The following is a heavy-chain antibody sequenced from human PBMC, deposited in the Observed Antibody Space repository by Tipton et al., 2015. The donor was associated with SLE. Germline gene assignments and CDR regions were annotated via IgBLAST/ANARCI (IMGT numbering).Heavy chain of an antibody. Sequence: LRLSCTVSGDSISSSSYYWGWIRQPPGKGLEWIGSIFYSGNTYYNPSLKSRVTISVDTSKNQFSLKLSSVTAADTAVYYCARDLDGYNGDAFDIWGQGTMVTVSS. V-gene: IGHV4-39*02. CDR1: GDSISSSSYY. D-gene: IGHD5-24*01. CDR3: ARDLDGYNGDAFDI. J-gene: IGHJ3*02. CDR2: IFYSGNT.